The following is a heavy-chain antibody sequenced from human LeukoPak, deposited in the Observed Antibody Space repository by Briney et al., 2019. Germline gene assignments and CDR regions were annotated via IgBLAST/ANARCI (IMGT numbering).Heavy chain of an antibody. J-gene: IGHJ4*02. CDR3: AIHSETVAALNDY. CDR1: GYTFTSYD. CDR2: MNPNSGNT. V-gene: IGHV1-8*03. Sequence: GASVKVSCKASGYTFTSYDINWVRQATGQGLEWMGWMNPNSGNTGYAQKFQGRVTITRNTSISTAYMELSSLRSEDTAVYYCAIHSETVAALNDYWGQGTLVTVSS. D-gene: IGHD2-15*01.